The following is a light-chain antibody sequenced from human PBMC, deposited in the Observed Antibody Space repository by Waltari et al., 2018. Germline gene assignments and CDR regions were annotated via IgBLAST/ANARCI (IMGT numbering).Light chain of an antibody. Sequence: SYELTQPSSVSVSPGQTARITCSGHVVAKKYARWFQQMPGQAHVLVIYKDAERPSGIPERFSGSTSGTTVTLTSSGAQVEDEADYYCYSAADNNRLVFGGGTKLTVL. V-gene: IGLV3-27*01. CDR2: KDA. CDR1: VVAKKY. CDR3: YSAADNNRLV. J-gene: IGLJ2*01.